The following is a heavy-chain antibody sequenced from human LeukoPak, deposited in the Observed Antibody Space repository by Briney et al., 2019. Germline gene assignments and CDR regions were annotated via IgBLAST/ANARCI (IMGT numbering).Heavy chain of an antibody. D-gene: IGHD4-17*01. CDR2: IYWDDDK. J-gene: IGHJ4*02. V-gene: IGHV2-5*02. CDR1: GFSLSTSGVG. Sequence: SGPTLVNPTQTLTLTCTFSGFSLSTSGVGVAWIRQPPGKALEWLALIYWDDDKRYSPSLKSRITITKDTSKNQVVLTMPNMHPVDTATYYCAHYDYGDLPTVDYFDYWGQGTLVTVPS. CDR3: AHYDYGDLPTVDYFDY.